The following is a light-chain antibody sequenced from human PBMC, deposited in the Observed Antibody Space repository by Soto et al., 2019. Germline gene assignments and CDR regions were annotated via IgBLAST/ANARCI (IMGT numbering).Light chain of an antibody. CDR3: QSYDSSLSGYV. J-gene: IGLJ1*01. CDR2: GNI. V-gene: IGLV1-40*01. Sequence: QSALTQPPSASGTPGQRVTISCSGSNSNIGTNAVNWYQQIPGTAPKLLIYGNIHRPSGVPDRFSGSKSGTSASLAITGLQAEDEADYYCQSYDSSLSGYVFGTGTKVTVL. CDR1: NSNIGTNA.